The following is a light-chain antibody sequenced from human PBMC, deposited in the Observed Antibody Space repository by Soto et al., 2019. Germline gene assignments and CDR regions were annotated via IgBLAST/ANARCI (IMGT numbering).Light chain of an antibody. CDR3: PLASNRPTGLT. CDR2: DAS. CDR1: QSVSSS. V-gene: IGKV3-11*01. J-gene: IGKJ4*01. Sequence: IVLRPRQATRSLSPGESSHLSCRAIQSVSSSLAWYQQKPGQAPRLLIYDASIRATGIPARFSGSGSGTHFTLTISSLEPEDSAVYYCPLASNRPTGLTFGGGTKVAI.